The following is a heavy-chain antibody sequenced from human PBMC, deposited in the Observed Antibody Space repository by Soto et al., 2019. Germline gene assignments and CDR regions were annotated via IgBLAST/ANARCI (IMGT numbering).Heavy chain of an antibody. CDR2: FRYSGRT. Sequence: SETLSLTCSVSGGSISSGPYSWGWIRQPPGKGLEWIGTFRYSGRTYYSPSLESRVTISVDTSKNQFSLKVSSVTAADTAVYYCARVSGIYYYGMDVWGQGTTVT. CDR1: GGSISSGPYS. V-gene: IGHV4-39*01. J-gene: IGHJ6*02. CDR3: ARVSGIYYYGMDV. D-gene: IGHD3-10*01.